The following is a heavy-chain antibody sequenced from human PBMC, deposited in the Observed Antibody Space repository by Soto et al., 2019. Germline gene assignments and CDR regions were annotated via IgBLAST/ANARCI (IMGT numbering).Heavy chain of an antibody. V-gene: IGHV1-24*01. CDR1: GYTLTELS. CDR3: ATDLGGLWFGELGSPFDP. CDR2: FDPEDGET. J-gene: IGHJ5*02. D-gene: IGHD3-10*01. Sequence: GASVKVSCKVSGYTLTELSMHWVRQAPGKGLEWMGGFDPEDGETIYAQKFQGRVTMTEDTSTDTAYMELSSLRSEDTAVYYCATDLGGLWFGELGSPFDPWGQGTLVTVSS.